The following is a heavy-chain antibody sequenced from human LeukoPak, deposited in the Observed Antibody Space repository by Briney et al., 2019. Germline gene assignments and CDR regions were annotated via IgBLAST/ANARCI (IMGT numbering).Heavy chain of an antibody. CDR1: GYTFTSYG. Sequence: GASVKVSCKASGYTFTSYGISWVRQAPGQGLEWMGWISTYNGNTNYAQKLQGRVTMTTDTSTSTAYMELRSLRSDDTAVYYCATRIAAAHFDYWGQGTLVTVSS. CDR3: ATRIAAAHFDY. V-gene: IGHV1-18*01. D-gene: IGHD6-13*01. J-gene: IGHJ4*02. CDR2: ISTYNGNT.